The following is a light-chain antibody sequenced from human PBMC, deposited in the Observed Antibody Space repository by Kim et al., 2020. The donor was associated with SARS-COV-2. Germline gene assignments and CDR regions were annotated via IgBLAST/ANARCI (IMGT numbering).Light chain of an antibody. CDR3: QEYRSNLWT. V-gene: IGKV1-5*01. CDR1: QSISVW. J-gene: IGKJ1*01. Sequence: DIQMTQSPSTLSASVGDRVTITCRASQSISVWLAWYQQKPGKAPSLLIYDASILESEVPSRFSGGGSGTEFTLTISGLQPDDFATYYCQEYRSNLWTLGQGTKVDIK. CDR2: DAS.